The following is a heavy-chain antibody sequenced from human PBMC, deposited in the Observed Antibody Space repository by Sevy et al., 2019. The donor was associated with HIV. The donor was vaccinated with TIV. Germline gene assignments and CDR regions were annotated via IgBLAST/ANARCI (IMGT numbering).Heavy chain of an antibody. V-gene: IGHV1-2*06. J-gene: IGHJ3*01. CDR1: GYIFSDYN. CDR2: INPNSGVT. D-gene: IGHD3-3*01. Sequence: ASVKVSCKTTGYIFSDYNMHWVRQAPGQGLEWMALINPNSGVTIYAHKFRGRVSVTRDTSMSTAYMELSGLTSDDTAVYYCVREDINAPRTLLSFDLWGQGTMVTVSS. CDR3: VREDINAPRTLLSFDL.